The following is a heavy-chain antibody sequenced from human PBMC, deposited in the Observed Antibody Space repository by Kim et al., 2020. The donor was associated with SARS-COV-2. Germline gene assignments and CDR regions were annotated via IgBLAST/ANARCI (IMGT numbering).Heavy chain of an antibody. V-gene: IGHV3-7*01. CDR2: INQDGSDK. J-gene: IGHJ4*02. Sequence: GGSLRLSCVASGFTFNNYWMTWVRQAPGKGLEWVGNINQDGSDKSYMASVKGRFTISRDNAKNSMYLQMDSLRADDTAVYFSGRLQLELRDLWPAATDYWGQGILVTVSS. CDR1: GFTFNNYW. CDR3: GRLQLELRDLWPAATDY. D-gene: IGHD1-1*01.